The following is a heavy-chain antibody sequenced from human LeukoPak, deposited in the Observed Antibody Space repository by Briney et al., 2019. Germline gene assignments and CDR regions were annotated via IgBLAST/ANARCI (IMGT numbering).Heavy chain of an antibody. J-gene: IGHJ6*02. CDR2: ISGTSSYM. CDR1: GFNFRDYS. V-gene: IGHV3-21*04. D-gene: IGHD1-14*01. Sequence: GGSLRLSCVAYGFNFRDYSMNWVRQAPGKGLDWVSGISGTSSYMYYGDSVKGRFTVSRDNAKNSLYLQMESLRVEDTAVYYCARDRYGRNYGMDVWGQGTTVTVSS. CDR3: ARDRYGRNYGMDV.